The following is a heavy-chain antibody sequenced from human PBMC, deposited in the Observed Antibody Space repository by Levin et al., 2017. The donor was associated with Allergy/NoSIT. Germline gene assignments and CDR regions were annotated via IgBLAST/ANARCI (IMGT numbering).Heavy chain of an antibody. CDR1: GFTVSNNY. CDR3: ATGGSTVTSDY. J-gene: IGHJ4*02. CDR2: IYSGGSA. Sequence: LSLTCAASGFTVSNNYMSWVRQAPGKGLEWVSVIYSGGSAYYADSVNGRFTISRDNSKNTLYLQMNSLSTDDTAVYYCATGGSTVTSDYWGQGTLVTVSS. V-gene: IGHV3-53*01. D-gene: IGHD4-17*01.